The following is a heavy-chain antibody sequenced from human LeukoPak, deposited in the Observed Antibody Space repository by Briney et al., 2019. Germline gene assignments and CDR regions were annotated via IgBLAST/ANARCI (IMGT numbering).Heavy chain of an antibody. CDR3: AKGDTSGYYCNFDY. V-gene: IGHV3-23*01. Sequence: GGSLRLSCAASGFTFSSYAMSWVRQAPEKGLEWVSGISGSGGSTYYADSVKGRFTMSRDNSKNTLYLQMNSLRAEDTAVYYCAKGDTSGYYCNFDYWGQGTLVTVSS. CDR2: ISGSGGST. J-gene: IGHJ4*02. CDR1: GFTFSSYA. D-gene: IGHD3-22*01.